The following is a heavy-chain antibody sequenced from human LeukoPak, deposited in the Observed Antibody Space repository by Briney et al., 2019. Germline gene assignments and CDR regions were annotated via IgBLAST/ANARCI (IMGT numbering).Heavy chain of an antibody. CDR2: ISSSSSYI. CDR1: GFTFSSYS. CDR3: ASIPGIAAAGSP. Sequence: GGSLRLSCAASGFTFSSYSMNWVRQAPGKGLEWVSSISSSSSYIYYADAVEGRSTVSRDNGKNSLYLQMNSLRAEDTAVYYCASIPGIAAAGSPWGQGTLVTVSS. J-gene: IGHJ5*02. V-gene: IGHV3-21*01. D-gene: IGHD6-13*01.